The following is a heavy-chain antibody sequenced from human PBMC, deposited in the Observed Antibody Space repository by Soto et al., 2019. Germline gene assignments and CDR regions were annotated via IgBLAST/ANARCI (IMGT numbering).Heavy chain of an antibody. V-gene: IGHV3-33*01. Sequence: QVQLVESGGDVVQPGRSLRLSCAASGFTFSNYAMHWVRQAPGKGLEWVALMGYDGSNEYYADSVKGRFTISRDNSKNTMYLQMNSLRVEDTAVYYCVRDRGFFGYNFELWGQGTLVSVSS. CDR3: VRDRGFFGYNFEL. CDR2: MGYDGSNE. CDR1: GFTFSNYA. D-gene: IGHD5-12*01. J-gene: IGHJ4*02.